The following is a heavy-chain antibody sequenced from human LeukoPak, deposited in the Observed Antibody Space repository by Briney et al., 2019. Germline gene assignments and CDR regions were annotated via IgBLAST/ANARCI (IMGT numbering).Heavy chain of an antibody. D-gene: IGHD5-18*01. Sequence: SETLPLTCAVYGGSFSGYYWSWIRQPPGKGLEWIGEINHSGSTNYNPSLKSRVTISVDTSKNQFSLKLSSVTAADTAVYYCARGGIQLWFRNYYYYMDVWGKGTTVTISS. CDR2: INHSGST. V-gene: IGHV4-34*01. CDR1: GGSFSGYY. J-gene: IGHJ6*03. CDR3: ARGGIQLWFRNYYYYMDV.